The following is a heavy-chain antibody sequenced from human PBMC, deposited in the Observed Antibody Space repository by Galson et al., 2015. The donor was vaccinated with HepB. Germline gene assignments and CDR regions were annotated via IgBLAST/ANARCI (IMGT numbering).Heavy chain of an antibody. V-gene: IGHV3-48*02. CDR1: GFTFGSYS. CDR3: VRDPGDSCGYFSEAFDI. J-gene: IGHJ3*02. D-gene: IGHD3-22*01. CDR2: ISSSSSTI. Sequence: SLRLSCAASGFTFGSYSMNWVRQAPGKGLEWVSYISSSSSTIYYADSVKGRFTISRDNAKNSLYLQMNSLRDEDTAVYYCVRDPGDSCGYFSEAFDIWGQGTMVTVSS.